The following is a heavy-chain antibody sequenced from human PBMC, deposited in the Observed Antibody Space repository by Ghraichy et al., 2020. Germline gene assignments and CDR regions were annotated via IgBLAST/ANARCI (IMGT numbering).Heavy chain of an antibody. CDR1: GDSINEYY. CDR2: IYKSASS. CDR3: ASGETRDSLDI. V-gene: IGHV4-59*01. D-gene: IGHD3-22*01. Sequence: SETLSLVCTVSGDSINEYYWSCIRQPPGKGLEWVGYIYKSASSNSDPSLKSRLTISGDSTKNQISLKLHSATPADTAVYFCASGETRDSLDIWGQGILVTVSS. J-gene: IGHJ3*02.